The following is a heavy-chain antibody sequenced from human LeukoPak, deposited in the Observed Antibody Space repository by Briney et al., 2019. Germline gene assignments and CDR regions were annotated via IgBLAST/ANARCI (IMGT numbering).Heavy chain of an antibody. D-gene: IGHD3-22*01. Sequence: HPGGSLRLSCAASGFTFSSYGMHWVRQAPGKGLEWVAFIRYDGSNKYYADSVKGRFTISRDNAKNTLYLQMNSLRAEDTAVYYCVRDWGYDSSGYWQKYFDTWGQGTLVTVSS. CDR1: GFTFSSYG. V-gene: IGHV3-30*02. CDR2: IRYDGSNK. J-gene: IGHJ4*02. CDR3: VRDWGYDSSGYWQKYFDT.